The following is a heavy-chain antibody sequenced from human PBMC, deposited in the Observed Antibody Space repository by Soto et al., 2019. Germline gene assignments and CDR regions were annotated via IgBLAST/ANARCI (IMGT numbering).Heavy chain of an antibody. CDR2: IYYSGST. V-gene: IGHV4-61*01. CDR1: GGSVRSGRYY. CDR3: ARDQWLAIAAAGTSQFYYYNGMHV. J-gene: IGHJ6*02. D-gene: IGHD6-13*01. Sequence: SGTLFPTCTVSGGSVRSGRYYWGWIRQPPGKGLEWIGYIYYSGSTNYNPSLKSRVTISVDTSKNQFSLKLSSVTAADTAVYYCARDQWLAIAAAGTSQFYYYNGMHVWGQGTTVTVSS.